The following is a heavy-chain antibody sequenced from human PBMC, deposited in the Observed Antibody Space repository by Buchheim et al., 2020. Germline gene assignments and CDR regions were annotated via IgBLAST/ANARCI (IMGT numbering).Heavy chain of an antibody. J-gene: IGHJ6*02. CDR2: ISPHNGKT. Sequence: QVQLVQSGAEVKKPGASVKVSCKAFGYGFTSYGINWVRQASGQGLEWMGWISPHNGKTNYAQRLQGRVTMTTDTSASTAYMGLRGLRSDDTALYYWARAYCGTDCYRAGDVWGQGT. V-gene: IGHV1-18*01. D-gene: IGHD2-21*02. CDR1: GYGFTSYG. CDR3: ARAYCGTDCYRAGDV.